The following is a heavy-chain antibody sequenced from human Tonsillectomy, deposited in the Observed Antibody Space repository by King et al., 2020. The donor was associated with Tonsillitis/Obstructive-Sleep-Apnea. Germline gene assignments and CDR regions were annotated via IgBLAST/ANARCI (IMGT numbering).Heavy chain of an antibody. D-gene: IGHD6-6*01. CDR3: ARALGGSSSGSGQDAFDL. J-gene: IGHJ3*01. Sequence: VQLVESGGDLVKPGGSPRLSCAASGFIFSDYYMNWIRQAPGKGLEWVSYISSSRIYTNYADSVKGRFTISRDNADKSLYLQMNSLRADDTAVYYCARALGGSSSGSGQDAFDLWGQGTLVTVSS. CDR1: GFIFSDYY. CDR2: ISSSRIYT. V-gene: IGHV3-11*05.